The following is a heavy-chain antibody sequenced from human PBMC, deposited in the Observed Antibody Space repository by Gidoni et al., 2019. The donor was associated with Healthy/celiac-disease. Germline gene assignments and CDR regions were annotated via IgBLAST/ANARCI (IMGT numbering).Heavy chain of an antibody. J-gene: IGHJ4*02. CDR1: GYTFTSYA. V-gene: IGHV1-3*01. CDR3: AKSVAGGSRGYPFDY. Sequence: QVQLVQSGAEVKKPGASVKVSCKASGYTFTSYAMHWVRQAPGQRLEWMGWINAGNGNTKYSQKFQGRVTITRDTSASTAYMELSSLRSEDTAVYYCAKSVAGGSRGYPFDYWGQGTLVTVSS. D-gene: IGHD6-19*01. CDR2: INAGNGNT.